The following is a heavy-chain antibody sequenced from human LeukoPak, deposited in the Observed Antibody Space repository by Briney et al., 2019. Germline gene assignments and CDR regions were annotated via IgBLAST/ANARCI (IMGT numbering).Heavy chain of an antibody. CDR3: ARGVARCSGGHCFPD. D-gene: IGHD2-21*02. CDR2: INSDGSST. V-gene: IGHV3-74*01. CDR1: GFSISNFW. J-gene: IGHJ4*02. Sequence: GGSLRLSCAASGFSISNFWMHWVRQAPGKGLVWVSRINSDGSSTTYADSVKGRFTISRDNAKNTLYLQANSLRAEDTAVYYCARGVARCSGGHCFPDWGRGTLVTVSS.